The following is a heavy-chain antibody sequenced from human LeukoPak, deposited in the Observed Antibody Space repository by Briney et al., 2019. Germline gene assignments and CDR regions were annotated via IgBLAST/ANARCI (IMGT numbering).Heavy chain of an antibody. Sequence: ASVKVSCKASGYTFTSYGISWVRQAPGQGLEWMGWISAYNGNTNYAQKFQGRVTITADESTSTAYMELSSLRSEDTAVYYCARRGYSYAPFDYWGQGTLVTVSS. J-gene: IGHJ4*02. CDR3: ARRGYSYAPFDY. V-gene: IGHV1-18*01. CDR1: GYTFTSYG. CDR2: ISAYNGNT. D-gene: IGHD5-18*01.